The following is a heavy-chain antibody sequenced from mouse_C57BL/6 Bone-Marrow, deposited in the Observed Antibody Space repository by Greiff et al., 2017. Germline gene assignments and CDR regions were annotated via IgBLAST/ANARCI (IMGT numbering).Heavy chain of an antibody. J-gene: IGHJ4*01. V-gene: IGHV2-2*01. CDR3: ARSYAMDY. Sequence: VQLQQSGPGLVQPSQRLSIPCTVLGFSLTSLGVHWVRQSPGKGLGWLGVIWSGGSTDYNAAFISRLSISKDNSKSQVFFKMNSLQTDNTAIYNCARSYAMDYWGQGTSVTVSS. CDR1: GFSLTSLG. CDR2: IWSGGST.